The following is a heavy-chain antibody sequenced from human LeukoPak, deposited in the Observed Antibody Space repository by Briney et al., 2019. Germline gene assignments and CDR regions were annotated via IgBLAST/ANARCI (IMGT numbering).Heavy chain of an antibody. Sequence: SETLSLTCAVSGGSISSYYWSWIRQPPGKGLEWIGYIYYSGSTNYNPSLRSRVTISVDTSKNQFSLKLSSVTAADTAVYYCAGHDSSGTYFQHWGQGTLVTVSS. V-gene: IGHV4-59*01. CDR1: GGSISSYY. D-gene: IGHD3-22*01. CDR2: IYYSGST. CDR3: AGHDSSGTYFQH. J-gene: IGHJ1*01.